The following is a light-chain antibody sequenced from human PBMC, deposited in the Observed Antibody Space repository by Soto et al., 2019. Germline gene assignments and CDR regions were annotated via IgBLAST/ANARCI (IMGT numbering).Light chain of an antibody. CDR2: DVS. CDR3: QQYSSSPFT. J-gene: IGKJ2*01. CDR1: QTVTKNF. Sequence: EIVSTQSPGTLSLSPGERATLSCRASQTVTKNFLIWYQQKPGQAPRPLIYDVSNRAPGIPDRFSGSGSGTDFTLTISRLEPEDFAVYYCQQYSSSPFTFGQGTNVEI. V-gene: IGKV3-20*01.